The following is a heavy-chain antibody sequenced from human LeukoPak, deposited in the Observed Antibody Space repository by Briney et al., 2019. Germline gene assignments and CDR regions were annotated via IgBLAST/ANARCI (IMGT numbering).Heavy chain of an antibody. V-gene: IGHV1-8*03. CDR1: GYTFTSYD. J-gene: IGHJ5*02. D-gene: IGHD6-13*01. Sequence: ASVKVSCKASGYTFTSYDINWVRQATGQGLGWMGWMNPNSGNTGYAQKFQGRVTITRNTSISTAYTELSSLRSEDTAVYYCARGRYSSSWFDPWGQGTLVTVSS. CDR3: ARGRYSSSWFDP. CDR2: MNPNSGNT.